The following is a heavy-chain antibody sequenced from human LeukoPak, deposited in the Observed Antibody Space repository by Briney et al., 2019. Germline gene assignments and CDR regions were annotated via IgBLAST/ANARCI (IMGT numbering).Heavy chain of an antibody. CDR2: ISSSGSNL. J-gene: IGHJ4*02. Sequence: PGGSLRLSCAASGFTFSDYYMSWIRLAPGKGLEWVSYISSSGSNLYYTDSVKGRFTISRDNAKNSLHLQMNSLRVEDTAVYYCARVRDGYYYDSSGYYYFDYWGQGTLVTVSS. CDR3: ARVRDGYYYDSSGYYYFDY. D-gene: IGHD3-22*01. CDR1: GFTFSDYY. V-gene: IGHV3-11*04.